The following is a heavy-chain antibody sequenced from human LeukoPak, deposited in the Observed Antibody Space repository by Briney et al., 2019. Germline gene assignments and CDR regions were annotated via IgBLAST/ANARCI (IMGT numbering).Heavy chain of an antibody. Sequence: SETLSLTCTVSGYSISSGYYWGWIRQPPGKGLEWIGSIYHSGSTYYNPSLKSRVTISVDTSKNQFFLKLSSVTAADTAVYYCARDLVVVGARGSDYWGQGTLVTVSS. V-gene: IGHV4-38-2*02. D-gene: IGHD1-26*01. CDR1: GYSISSGYY. CDR2: IYHSGST. J-gene: IGHJ4*02. CDR3: ARDLVVVGARGSDY.